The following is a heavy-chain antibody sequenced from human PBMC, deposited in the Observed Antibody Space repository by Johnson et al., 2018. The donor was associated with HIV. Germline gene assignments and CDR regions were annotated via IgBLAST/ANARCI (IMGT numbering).Heavy chain of an antibody. V-gene: IGHV3-30*02. CDR2: IRYDGSNK. D-gene: IGHD5-18*01. CDR1: GFTFSTYG. CDR3: GKDDSAAGAFDI. Sequence: VQLVESGGGVVQPGGSLRLSCAASGFTFSTYGMHWVRQAPGKGLEWVAFIRYDGSNKYYADSVKGRFTISRDNSKNTMYVQMNSLRVEDTAVYYCGKDDSAAGAFDIWGQGTMVTVSS. J-gene: IGHJ3*02.